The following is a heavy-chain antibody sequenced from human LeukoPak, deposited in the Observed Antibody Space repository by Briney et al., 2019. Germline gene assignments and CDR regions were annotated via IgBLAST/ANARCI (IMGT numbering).Heavy chain of an antibody. CDR3: ARVKGSYYYDSSGYDDAFDI. CDR1: GYTFTSYD. CDR2: MNPNSGNT. J-gene: IGHJ3*02. Sequence: GASVKVSCKASGYTFTSYDINWVRQATGQGLEWMGWMNPNSGNTGYAQKFQGRVTMTRNTSISTAYMELSSLRSEDTAVYYCARVKGSYYYDSSGYDDAFDIWGQGTMVTVSS. D-gene: IGHD3-22*01. V-gene: IGHV1-8*01.